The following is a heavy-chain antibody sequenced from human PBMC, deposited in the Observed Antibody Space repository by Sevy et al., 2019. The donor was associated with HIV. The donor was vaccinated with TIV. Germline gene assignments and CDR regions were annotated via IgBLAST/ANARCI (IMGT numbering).Heavy chain of an antibody. Sequence: ASVKVSCKASGYTFTSYGISWVRQAPGQGLEWMGWISAYNGNTNYAQKLQGRVTMTIDTSTSTAYMELRSLRSDDTAVYYCARCKDYYGSGLFDYWGQGTLVTVSS. D-gene: IGHD3-10*01. CDR2: ISAYNGNT. J-gene: IGHJ4*02. CDR3: ARCKDYYGSGLFDY. CDR1: GYTFTSYG. V-gene: IGHV1-18*01.